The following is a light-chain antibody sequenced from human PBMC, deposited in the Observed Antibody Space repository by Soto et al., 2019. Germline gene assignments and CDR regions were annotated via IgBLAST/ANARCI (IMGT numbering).Light chain of an antibody. CDR3: QQYNKWPPQYT. Sequence: EIVMTQSQAILSVSPGERATLSCRASQSISSDLAWYQQKPGQAPRLLIYGASTRATDIPARISGSGSGTDFTLTISSLQSEDFAVYYCQQYNKWPPQYTFGQGTKQEIK. CDR1: QSISSD. J-gene: IGKJ2*01. CDR2: GAS. V-gene: IGKV3-15*01.